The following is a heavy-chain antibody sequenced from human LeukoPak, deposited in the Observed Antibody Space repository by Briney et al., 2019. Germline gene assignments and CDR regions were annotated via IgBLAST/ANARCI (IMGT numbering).Heavy chain of an antibody. V-gene: IGHV4-59*08. J-gene: IGHJ4*02. Sequence: LETLSLTCTVSGGSITTYYWSWIRQPPGKGLEWIGYIYHSGSTNYNPSLKSRVTTSVDASKNQISLKLSSVTAADTAVYYCARHHSRNYPFDYWGRGTLVTVSS. CDR1: GGSITTYY. CDR3: ARHHSRNYPFDY. D-gene: IGHD3-22*01. CDR2: IYHSGST.